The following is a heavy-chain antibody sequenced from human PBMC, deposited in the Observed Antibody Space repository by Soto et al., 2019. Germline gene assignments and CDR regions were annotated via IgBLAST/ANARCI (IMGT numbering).Heavy chain of an antibody. D-gene: IGHD1-1*01. CDR2: IFYTGST. Sequence: PSETLSLTCTVSGGSINISGYYWGWLRQPPGKGLEWIGSIFYTGSTYYNPSVKSRVSMSVDTSKNQFSLKLSSVTAADTAVYYCDRRRLNDQFAPWGQGTLVTVSS. CDR3: DRRRLNDQFAP. J-gene: IGHJ5*02. CDR1: GGSINISGYY. V-gene: IGHV4-39*01.